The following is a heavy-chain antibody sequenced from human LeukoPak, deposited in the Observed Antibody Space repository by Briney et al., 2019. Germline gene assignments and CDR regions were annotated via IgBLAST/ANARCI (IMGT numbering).Heavy chain of an antibody. D-gene: IGHD3-10*01. CDR2: IRSRANSYET. CDR1: GFTFSGSA. V-gene: IGHV3-73*01. CDR3: TPLDGSGSYFSDYYYMDV. J-gene: IGHJ6*03. Sequence: GGSLRLSCAASGFTFSGSAMHWVRQASGKGLEWVGRIRSRANSYETAYAATVKGRFTIYRDDSKNTANLQMNSLKTEDTAVYYCTPLDGSGSYFSDYYYMDVWGKGTTVTVSS.